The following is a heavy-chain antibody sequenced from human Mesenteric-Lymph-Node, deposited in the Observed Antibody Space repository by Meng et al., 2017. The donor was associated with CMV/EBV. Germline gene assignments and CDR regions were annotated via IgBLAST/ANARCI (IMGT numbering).Heavy chain of an antibody. V-gene: IGHV4-59*01. CDR3: ARSPGNWFDT. CDR2: IYYSGNT. CDR1: GFTFDDYG. Sequence: GSLRLSCAASGFTFDDYGMSWIRQPPGKGLEWIGSIYYSGNTNYNPSLKSRATISVDMSKNHFSVKLNSVTAADTAVYYCARSPGNWFDTWGQGILVTVSS. J-gene: IGHJ5*02.